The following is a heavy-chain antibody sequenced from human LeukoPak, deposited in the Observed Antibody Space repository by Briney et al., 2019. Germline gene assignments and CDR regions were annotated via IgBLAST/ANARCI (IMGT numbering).Heavy chain of an antibody. J-gene: IGHJ6*03. V-gene: IGHV1-18*01. CDR3: ARDGGLYYDILTGYSSYYMDV. CDR1: GYTFTSYG. CDR2: ISAYNGNT. Sequence: ASVKVSCKASGYTFTSYGISWVRQAPGQGLEWMGWISAYNGNTNYAQKLQGRVTMTTDTSTSTAYMELRSLRSDDTAVYYCARDGGLYYDILTGYSSYYMDVWGKGTTVTISS. D-gene: IGHD3-9*01.